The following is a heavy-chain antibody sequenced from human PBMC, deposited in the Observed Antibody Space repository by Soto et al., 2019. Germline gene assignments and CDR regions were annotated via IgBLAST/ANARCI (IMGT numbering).Heavy chain of an antibody. V-gene: IGHV5-51*01. Sequence: PGESLKISCKGSGYSFTSYWIGWVRQMPGKGLEWMGIIYPGDSDTRYSPSFQGQVTISVDKSVSTAYLHWSSLKASDTAMYYCARSASYCSRTSCHFNYWGQGTPVTVSS. CDR3: ARSASYCSRTSCHFNY. CDR1: GYSFTSYW. D-gene: IGHD2-2*01. CDR2: IYPGDSDT. J-gene: IGHJ4*02.